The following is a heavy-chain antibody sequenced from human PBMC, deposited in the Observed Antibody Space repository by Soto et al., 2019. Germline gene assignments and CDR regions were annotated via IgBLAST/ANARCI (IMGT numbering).Heavy chain of an antibody. CDR3: ERGGQEFDY. V-gene: IGHV6-1*01. D-gene: IGHD3-16*01. J-gene: IGHJ4*02. Sequence: SQTLSLTCAISGDSVSSNSAAWHWIRQSPSRGLEWLGRTYYRSKWFNNYALSVKSRITINPDTSKNQFSLQLNSVTPEDTAVYCCERGGQEFDYWVQGTLVTVSS. CDR2: TYYRSKWFN. CDR1: GDSVSSNSAA.